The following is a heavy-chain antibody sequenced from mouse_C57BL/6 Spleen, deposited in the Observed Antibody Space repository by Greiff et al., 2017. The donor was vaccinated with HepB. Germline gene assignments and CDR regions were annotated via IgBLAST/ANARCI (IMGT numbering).Heavy chain of an antibody. CDR3: ARSDDYGGDY. J-gene: IGHJ2*01. V-gene: IGHV1-54*01. CDR2: INPGSGGT. D-gene: IGHD2-4*01. Sequence: QVQLQQSGAELVRPGTSVKVSCKASGYAFTNYLIEWVKQRPGQGLEWIGVINPGSGGTNYNEKFKGKATLTADKSSSTAYMQLSSLTSEDSAVYFCARSDDYGGDYWGQGTTLTVSS. CDR1: GYAFTNYL.